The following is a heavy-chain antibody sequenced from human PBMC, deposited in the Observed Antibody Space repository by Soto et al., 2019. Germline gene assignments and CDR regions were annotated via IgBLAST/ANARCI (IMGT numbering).Heavy chain of an antibody. J-gene: IGHJ6*02. CDR3: ARDLLYYDFWSGYSRYYYYGMDV. V-gene: IGHV3-30-3*01. CDR1: GFSFRSYA. Sequence: GGSLRLSCAASGFSFRSYAMHWVRQAPGKGLERGAVISYDGSNKYYADSVKGRFTISRDNSKNTLYLQMNSMRAEDMAVYYCARDLLYYDFWSGYSRYYYYGMDVWGQGTTVTVSS. D-gene: IGHD3-3*01. CDR2: ISYDGSNK.